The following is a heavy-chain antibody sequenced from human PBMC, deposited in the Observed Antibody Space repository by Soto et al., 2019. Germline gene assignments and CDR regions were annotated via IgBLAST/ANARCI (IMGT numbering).Heavy chain of an antibody. V-gene: IGHV4-34*01. D-gene: IGHD1-1*01. CDR3: ARDQLYYYYYMDV. CDR1: GGSFSGYY. CDR2: INHSGST. Sequence: QVQLQQWGAGLLKPSETLSLTCAVYGGSFSGYYWSWIRQPPGKGLEWIGEINHSGSTNYNPSLKGRVTISVDTSKNQFSLKLSSVTAADTAVYYCARDQLYYYYYMDVWGTGTTVTVSS. J-gene: IGHJ6*03.